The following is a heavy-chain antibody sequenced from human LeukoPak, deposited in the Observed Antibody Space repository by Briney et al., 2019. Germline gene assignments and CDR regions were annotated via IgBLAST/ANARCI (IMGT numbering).Heavy chain of an antibody. V-gene: IGHV1-69*01. Sequence: SVKVSCKASGGTFSSYAISWVRQAPGQGLEWMGGIIPIFGTANYAQKFQGRVTITADESTSTAYMELSSLRSEDTAVYYCARGRTITLYYFDYWGQGTLVIVSS. J-gene: IGHJ4*02. D-gene: IGHD4/OR15-4a*01. CDR3: ARGRTITLYYFDY. CDR2: IIPIFGTA. CDR1: GGTFSSYA.